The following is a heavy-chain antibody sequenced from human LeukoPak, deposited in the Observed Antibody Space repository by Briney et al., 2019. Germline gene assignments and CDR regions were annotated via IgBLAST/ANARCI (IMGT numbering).Heavy chain of an antibody. D-gene: IGHD3-22*01. Sequence: GGSLRLSCAASGFTFSSYWMSWVRQAPGKGLEWVAVIWYDGSNKYYADSVKGRFTISRDNSKNTLYLQMNSLRAEDTAVYYCARENQSVVNPCLDYWGQGTLVTVSS. V-gene: IGHV3-33*08. CDR1: GFTFSSYW. CDR3: ARENQSVVNPCLDY. J-gene: IGHJ4*02. CDR2: IWYDGSNK.